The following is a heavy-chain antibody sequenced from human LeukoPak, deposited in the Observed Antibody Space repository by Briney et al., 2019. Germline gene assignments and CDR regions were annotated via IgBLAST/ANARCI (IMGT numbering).Heavy chain of an antibody. CDR2: ISAYNGNT. CDR3: ARLDTIFGVAKGFDY. CDR1: GYTFTSYG. J-gene: IGHJ4*02. D-gene: IGHD3-3*01. V-gene: IGHV1-18*01. Sequence: ASVKVSCKASGYTFTSYGISWVRQAPGQGLEWMGWISAYNGNTNYAQKLQGRVTMTTDTSTSTAYMELRSLRSDDTAVYYCARLDTIFGVAKGFDYWGQGTLVTVSS.